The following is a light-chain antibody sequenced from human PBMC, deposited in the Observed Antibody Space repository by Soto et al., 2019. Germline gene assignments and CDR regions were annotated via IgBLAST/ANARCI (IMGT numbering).Light chain of an antibody. J-gene: IGKJ1*01. V-gene: IGKV3-20*01. CDR2: GAS. CDR1: QSVSSSY. Sequence: EIVLTQSPGTLSLSPGERATLSCRASQSVSSSYLAWYLQKPGQAPRLLIYGASSRATGIPDRFSGSGSGTDFTLTISRLDPEDFAVYYCQQYGSSSWTFGQGTKVDIK. CDR3: QQYGSSSWT.